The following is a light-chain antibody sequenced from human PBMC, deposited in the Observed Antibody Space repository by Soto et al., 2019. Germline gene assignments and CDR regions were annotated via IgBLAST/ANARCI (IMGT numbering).Light chain of an antibody. V-gene: IGLV4-69*01. CDR1: NGHISYA. J-gene: IGLJ2*01. CDR3: QTWGSGIVV. CDR2: VNSDGSH. Sequence: QSVLTQSPSASASLGASVKLTCTLNNGHISYAIAWHQQQPEKGPRYLMKVNSDGSHRKGDGIPDRFSGSSSGAERYLTISSLQSEDEADYYCQTWGSGIVVFGGGTKLTVL.